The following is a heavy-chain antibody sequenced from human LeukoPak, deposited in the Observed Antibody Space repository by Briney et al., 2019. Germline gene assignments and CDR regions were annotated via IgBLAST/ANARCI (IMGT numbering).Heavy chain of an antibody. J-gene: IGHJ3*02. V-gene: IGHV4-39*01. CDR3: ARLRALSGHRGAFDI. CDR2: VYYTGNA. D-gene: IGHD5/OR15-5a*01. CDR1: GDSISNHIYY. Sequence: SETLSLSCAVSGDSISNHIYYWDWIRQTPGKGLEWIGAVYYTGNAYYNPSLKSRVTISVDTSDNRFSLHLSSVNAADTAIYYCARLRALSGHRGAFDIWGQGTLVTVSS.